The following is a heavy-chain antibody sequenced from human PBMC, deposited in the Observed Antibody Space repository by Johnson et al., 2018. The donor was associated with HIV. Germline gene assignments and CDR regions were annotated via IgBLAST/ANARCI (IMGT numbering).Heavy chain of an antibody. Sequence: MKWVRQTPGMGLEWVSAINWNAGRTGYTDSVKGRFTICRDNAKNSLYVEMNSLRTEVTAVYHCLGRDIVLVPPACGYDGFDTWGQGTMVTVSS. V-gene: IGHV3-20*01. CDR3: LGRDIVLVPPACGYDGFDT. CDR2: INWNAGRT. J-gene: IGHJ3*02. D-gene: IGHD2-8*02.